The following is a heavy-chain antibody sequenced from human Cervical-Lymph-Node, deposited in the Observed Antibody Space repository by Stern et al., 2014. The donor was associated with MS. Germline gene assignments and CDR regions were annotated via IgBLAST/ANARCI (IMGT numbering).Heavy chain of an antibody. Sequence: QVTLKESGPALVKPTQTLTLTCTFSGFSLSTTGMAVTWIRQPPGKALEWLALIDWDDDKHYSPSLKTRLTVSRDTSKNQVVLTMANVDSVDTATYYCARTVTAPGTAYYYGMDVWGQGTTVTVSS. CDR3: ARTVTAPGTAYYYGMDV. V-gene: IGHV2-70*01. CDR2: IDWDDDK. CDR1: GFSLSTTGMA. J-gene: IGHJ6*02. D-gene: IGHD4-11*01.